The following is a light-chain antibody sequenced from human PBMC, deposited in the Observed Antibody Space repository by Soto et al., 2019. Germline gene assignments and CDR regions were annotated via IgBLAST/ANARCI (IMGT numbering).Light chain of an antibody. V-gene: IGKV3-15*01. Sequence: EVVLTQSPATLSVSAGGTVTLSCRASQSVRTNVAWYQQIPGQAPRLLVYGASTRATGVPARFTGSGSETTFTLTISRLQPEDFALYYCQQYNGSPFTFGPGTKVDIK. CDR1: QSVRTN. CDR2: GAS. CDR3: QQYNGSPFT. J-gene: IGKJ3*01.